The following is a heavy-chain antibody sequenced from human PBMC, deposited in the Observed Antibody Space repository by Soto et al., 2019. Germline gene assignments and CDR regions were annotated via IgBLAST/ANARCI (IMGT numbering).Heavy chain of an antibody. CDR3: ARVEAVAGLYNYHGLDV. J-gene: IGHJ6*02. CDR1: GGTFSNYA. D-gene: IGHD6-19*01. Sequence: QVQLVQSGAEVKKPGSTVKVSCKVSGGTFSNYAIDWVRLAPGHGLEWMGGIVPIFGTTYYTQKFQGRATIIADDSTTTAYLEMSSLRSEDTAIYYFARVEAVAGLYNYHGLDVWGQGTAITVS. CDR2: IVPIFGTT. V-gene: IGHV1-69*12.